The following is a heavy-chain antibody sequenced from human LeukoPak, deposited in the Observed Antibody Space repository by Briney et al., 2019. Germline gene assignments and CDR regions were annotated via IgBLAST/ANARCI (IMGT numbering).Heavy chain of an antibody. V-gene: IGHV1-46*01. CDR2: INPSGGST. D-gene: IGHD5-18*01. Sequence: GASVKVSCKASGYTFTSYYMHWVRQAPGQGLEWMGIINPSGGSTSYAQKFQGRVTMTTDTSTSTAYMELRSLRSDDTAVYYCARGTAMADYWGQGTLVTVSS. J-gene: IGHJ4*02. CDR1: GYTFTSYY. CDR3: ARGTAMADY.